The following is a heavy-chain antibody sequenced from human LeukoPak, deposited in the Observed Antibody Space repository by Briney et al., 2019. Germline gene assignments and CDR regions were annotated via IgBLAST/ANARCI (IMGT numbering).Heavy chain of an antibody. V-gene: IGHV3-21*01. J-gene: IGHJ4*02. CDR2: ISSSSSYI. Sequence: NPGGSLRLSCAASGFTFSSYSMNWVRQAPGKGLEWVSSISSSSSYIYYADSVKGRFTISRDNAKNSLYLQMNSLRAEDTAVYYCARDLTHVVVIATPGYWGQGTLVTVSS. CDR1: GFTFSSYS. D-gene: IGHD2-21*01. CDR3: ARDLTHVVVIATPGY.